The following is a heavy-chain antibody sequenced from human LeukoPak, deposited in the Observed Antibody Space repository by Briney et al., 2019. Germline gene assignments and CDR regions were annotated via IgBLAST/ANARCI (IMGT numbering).Heavy chain of an antibody. CDR2: VHQSGRV. J-gene: IGHJ4*02. Sequence: SETLSLTYSVSGGSISGSEYYWGWIRQPPAKGLEWLGAVHQSGRVEYNPSLRVRTTISVDTSKNQFSLKLTSMTAADTAFYYCVKEPTIWGQGILVTVSS. V-gene: IGHV4-39*07. CDR1: GGSISGSEYY. CDR3: VKEPTI.